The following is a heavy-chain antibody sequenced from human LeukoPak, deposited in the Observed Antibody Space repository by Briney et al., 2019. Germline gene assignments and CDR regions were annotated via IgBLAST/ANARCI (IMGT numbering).Heavy chain of an antibody. CDR3: ATGITGTTLDY. V-gene: IGHV1-24*01. CDR1: GYTLTGLS. Sequence: GASVKVSCKVSGYTLTGLSMHWVRQAPGKGLEWMGGFDPEEGETVYAQKFQGRVTMTEDTSTDTAYMELSSLRSEDTAVYYCATGITGTTLDYWGQGTLVTVSS. J-gene: IGHJ4*02. D-gene: IGHD1-7*01. CDR2: FDPEEGET.